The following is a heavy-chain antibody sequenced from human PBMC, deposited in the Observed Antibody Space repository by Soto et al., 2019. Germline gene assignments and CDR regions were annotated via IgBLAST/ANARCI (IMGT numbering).Heavy chain of an antibody. J-gene: IGHJ4*02. CDR1: GFTFSSYV. D-gene: IGHD6-19*01. CDR3: ARGSSGWYDY. CDR2: IGGSGSSI. V-gene: IGHV3-48*02. Sequence: PGGSLRLSCAASGFTFSSYVLNWVRQAPGKGLEWVSYIGGSGSSIYYADSVKGRFTISRDNAKKSLNLQMNSLRDDDTAVYYCARGSSGWYDYWGQGALLTVSS.